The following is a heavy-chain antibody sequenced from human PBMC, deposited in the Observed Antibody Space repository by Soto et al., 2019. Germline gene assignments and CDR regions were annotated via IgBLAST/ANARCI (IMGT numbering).Heavy chain of an antibody. V-gene: IGHV4-30-4*01. Sequence: SETLSPTCTVSCGSISSGDYYWGLVRQPPGNGLEWIGYIYYSGSTYYNPSLKSRVTISVDTSKNQFSLKLSSVTAADTAVYYCASEDYGGNSVAEYFQHWGQGTLVTVSS. CDR1: CGSISSGDYY. D-gene: IGHD4-17*01. CDR3: ASEDYGGNSVAEYFQH. CDR2: IYYSGST. J-gene: IGHJ1*01.